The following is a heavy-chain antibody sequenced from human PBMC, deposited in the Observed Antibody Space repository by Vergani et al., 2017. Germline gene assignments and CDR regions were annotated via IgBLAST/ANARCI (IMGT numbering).Heavy chain of an antibody. CDR1: GGSISSGGYY. CDR2: IFSNDEK. V-gene: IGHV2-26*01. D-gene: IGHD5-24*01. Sequence: QESGPGLVKPSQTLSLTCTVSGGSISSGGYYWSWIRQHPGKALEWLAHIFSNDEKSYSTSLKSRLTISMDTSKSQVVLTMTNMDPVDTATYYCARIQVGVATNRGFDYWGQGTLVTVSS. CDR3: ARIQVGVATNRGFDY. J-gene: IGHJ4*02.